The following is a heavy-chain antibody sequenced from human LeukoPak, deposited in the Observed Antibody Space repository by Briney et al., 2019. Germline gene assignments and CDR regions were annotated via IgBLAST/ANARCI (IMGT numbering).Heavy chain of an antibody. CDR2: INHSGST. Sequence: PSETLSLTCAVYGGSFSGYYWSWIRQPPGKGLEWIGEINHSGSTNYNPSLKSRVTISVDTSKNQFSLKLSSVTAADTAVYYCARGRYCSSTSCYTFGEYYFDYWGQGTLVTVSS. D-gene: IGHD2-2*02. CDR1: GGSFSGYY. CDR3: ARGRYCSSTSCYTFGEYYFDY. V-gene: IGHV4-34*01. J-gene: IGHJ4*02.